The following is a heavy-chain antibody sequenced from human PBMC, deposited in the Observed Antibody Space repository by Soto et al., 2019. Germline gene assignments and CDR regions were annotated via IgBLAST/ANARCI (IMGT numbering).Heavy chain of an antibody. CDR2: LLYNGNA. CDR1: GDFITSYC. J-gene: IGHJ6*02. D-gene: IGHD5-18*01. Sequence: SETLSLTCSVSGDFITSYCWSWIRQSPGKGLEWIGYLLYNGNANYNPSLKGRATMSVHTSENKISLEVTSVTAADTAMYYCARLKEVDTAMVSNYYYGMDVWGQGTTVTVSS. CDR3: ARLKEVDTAMVSNYYYGMDV. V-gene: IGHV4-59*12.